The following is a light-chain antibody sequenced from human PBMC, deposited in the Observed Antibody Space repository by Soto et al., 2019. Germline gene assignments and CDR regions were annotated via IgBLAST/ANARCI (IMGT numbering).Light chain of an antibody. CDR2: GAS. CDR1: QSVSSSY. V-gene: IGKV3-20*01. Sequence: EIVLTQSPGTLSLSPGERATLSCRASQSVSSSYLAWYHQKPGQAPRLLIYGASSRATGIPDRFSGSGSGTDFTLTISRLEPEDFAVYYCQQYDGSLTFGQGTKVEIK. CDR3: QQYDGSLT. J-gene: IGKJ1*01.